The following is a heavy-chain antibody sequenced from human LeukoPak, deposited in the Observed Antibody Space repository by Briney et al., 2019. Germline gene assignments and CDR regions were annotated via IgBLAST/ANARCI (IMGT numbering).Heavy chain of an antibody. CDR2: ISYDGSNK. J-gene: IGHJ4*02. Sequence: PGRSLRLSCAASGATFSNYALHSVRQAPGKGLEWVAVISYDGSNKYYADSVKGRFTISRDNAKNSLYLQMNSLRAEDTALYYCARGENYYYGSFGYWGQGTLVTVSS. CDR1: GATFSNYA. V-gene: IGHV3-30*04. CDR3: ARGENYYYGSFGY. D-gene: IGHD5-12*01.